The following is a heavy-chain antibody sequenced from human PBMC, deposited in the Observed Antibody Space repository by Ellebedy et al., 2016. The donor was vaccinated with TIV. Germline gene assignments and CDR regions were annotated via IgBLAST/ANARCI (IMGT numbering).Heavy chain of an antibody. CDR2: SVGIGTTK. Sequence: GGSLRLSXAASGFTFSTYSMNWVRQAPGKGLEWFAFSVGIGTTKYYADSVNGRFTISRDNDKNSLYRQMNSLRDDDTAMYYCARRENYLGDAFDIWGQGTMVAVSS. J-gene: IGHJ3*02. CDR1: GFTFSTYS. V-gene: IGHV3-48*02. D-gene: IGHD1-7*01. CDR3: ARRENYLGDAFDI.